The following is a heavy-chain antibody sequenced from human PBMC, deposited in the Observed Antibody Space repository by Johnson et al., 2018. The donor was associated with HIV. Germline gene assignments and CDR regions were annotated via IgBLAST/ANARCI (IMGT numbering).Heavy chain of an antibody. CDR1: GFTFDDYA. Sequence: VQVVESGGGLVQPGRSLRLSCTTSGFTFDDYAMHWVRQAPGKGLEWVSGISWNSGTIDYADSVKGRFPISRDNVKNSLYLQMNSLRAEDTALYYCAKDISVAVLYDAFDIWGQGTMVTVSS. D-gene: IGHD6-19*01. V-gene: IGHV3-9*01. CDR2: ISWNSGTI. J-gene: IGHJ3*02. CDR3: AKDISVAVLYDAFDI.